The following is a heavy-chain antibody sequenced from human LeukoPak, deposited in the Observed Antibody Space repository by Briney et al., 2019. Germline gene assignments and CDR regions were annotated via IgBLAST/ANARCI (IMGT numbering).Heavy chain of an antibody. CDR1: GFTFSSYG. J-gene: IGHJ4*02. V-gene: IGHV3-30*18. D-gene: IGHD6-19*01. Sequence: GGSLRLSCAASGFTFSSYGMHWVRQAPGKGLEWVAVISYDGSNKYYADSVKGRFTISRDNSKNTLYLQMNSLRAEDTAVYYCAKEWRAVAGPNYYFDYWGQGTLVTVSS. CDR2: ISYDGSNK. CDR3: AKEWRAVAGPNYYFDY.